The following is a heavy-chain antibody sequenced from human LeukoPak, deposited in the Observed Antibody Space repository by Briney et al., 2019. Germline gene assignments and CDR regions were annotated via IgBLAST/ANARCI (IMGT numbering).Heavy chain of an antibody. J-gene: IGHJ4*02. V-gene: IGHV4-38-2*01. CDR2: IYHSGST. D-gene: IGHD3-10*01. Sequence: SETLSLTCAVSGYSISSGYYWGWIRQPPGKGLEWIGSIYHSGSTYYNPSLKSRVTISVDTSKNQFSLKLSSVTAADTAVYYCARQDDEYYYGSGSYFDYWGQRTLVTVSS. CDR1: GYSISSGYY. CDR3: ARQDDEYYYGSGSYFDY.